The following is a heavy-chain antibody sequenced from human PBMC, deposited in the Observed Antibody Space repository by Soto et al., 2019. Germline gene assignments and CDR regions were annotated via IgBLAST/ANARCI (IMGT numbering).Heavy chain of an antibody. CDR2: INTSRGST. CDR1: GYTFTTYY. V-gene: IGHV1-46*01. CDR3: SRTLAVAGSRDX. J-gene: IGHJ4*02. Sequence: ASVTVSCRASGYTFTTYYMHWVRQAPGQGLEWMGIINTSRGSTSYAKKLQGRVTMTRDTSTSTVYMELSSLRSEDTAVYYCSRTLAVAGSRDXWGQGTLVTVSX. D-gene: IGHD6-19*01.